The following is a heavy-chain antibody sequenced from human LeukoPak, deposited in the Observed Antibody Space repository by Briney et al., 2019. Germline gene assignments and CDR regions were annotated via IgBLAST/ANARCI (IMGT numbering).Heavy chain of an antibody. CDR2: INHSGST. D-gene: IGHD2-2*02. J-gene: IGHJ3*02. V-gene: IGHV4-34*01. CDR1: GGSFSGYY. CDR3: ASPYRNNAFDI. Sequence: SETLSLTCAVYGGSFSGYYWSWIRQPPGKGLEWIGEINHSGSTNYNPSLKSRVTISVDTSKNQFSPKLSSVTAADTAVYYCASPYRNNAFDIWGQGTMVTVSS.